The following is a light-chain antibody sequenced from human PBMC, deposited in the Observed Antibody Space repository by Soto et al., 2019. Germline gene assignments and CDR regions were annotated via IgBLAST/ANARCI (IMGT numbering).Light chain of an antibody. J-gene: IGKJ1*01. Sequence: EIVLTQSPGTLSLSPGERATLSCRASQSVSNNYLAWYQQKPGQAPRLLIYDASTRATGIPARFSGSGSGTEFTLTISSLQPDDLATYYCQQYNGYSTFGQGTKVDI. CDR3: QQYNGYST. CDR1: QSVSNNY. CDR2: DAS. V-gene: IGKV3-20*01.